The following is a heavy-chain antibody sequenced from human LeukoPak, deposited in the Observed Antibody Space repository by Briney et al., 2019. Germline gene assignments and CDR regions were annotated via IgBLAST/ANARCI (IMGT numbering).Heavy chain of an antibody. V-gene: IGHV3-23*01. D-gene: IGHD2-8*02. CDR2: IGVSGGST. CDR3: AREVPGGRFDY. Sequence: TGGSLRLSCAASGLTFSEYAMSWVRQAPGMGLEWVSTIGVSGGSTNYADSVKGRFTSSRDNSKNTLSLEMNSLRAEDTAVYYCAREVPGGRFDYWGQGTLVTVSS. CDR1: GLTFSEYA. J-gene: IGHJ4*02.